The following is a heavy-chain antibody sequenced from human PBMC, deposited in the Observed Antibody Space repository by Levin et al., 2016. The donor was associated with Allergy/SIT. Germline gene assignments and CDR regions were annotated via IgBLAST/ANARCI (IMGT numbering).Heavy chain of an antibody. CDR3: VRDKYYYGSGGDY. V-gene: IGHV1-2*02. J-gene: IGHJ4*02. Sequence: WVRQAPGQGLEWMGWINSNSGGANYAQKFQGRVTMTRDTSISTAYMKLSSLTSDDTAVFYCVRDKYYYGSGGDYWGQGTLVTVSS. CDR2: INSNSGGA. D-gene: IGHD3-10*01.